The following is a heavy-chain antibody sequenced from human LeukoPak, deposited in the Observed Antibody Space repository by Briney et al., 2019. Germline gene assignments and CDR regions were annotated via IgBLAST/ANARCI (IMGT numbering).Heavy chain of an antibody. CDR2: ISAYNGNT. CDR1: GYTFTSYG. D-gene: IGHD3-3*01. Sequence: ASVKVSCKASGYTFTSYGISWVRQAPGQGLEWMGWISAYNGNTNYAQKLQGRVTMTTDTSTSTAYMELRSLRSDDTAVYYCARDYAPDYDFWPLYYYYYGMDVWGQGTTVTVSS. J-gene: IGHJ6*02. V-gene: IGHV1-18*01. CDR3: ARDYAPDYDFWPLYYYYYGMDV.